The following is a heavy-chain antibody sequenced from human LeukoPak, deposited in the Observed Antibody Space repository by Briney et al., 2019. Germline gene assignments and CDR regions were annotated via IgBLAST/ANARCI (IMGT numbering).Heavy chain of an antibody. CDR3: TRLSGADADTTYDYYGMDV. J-gene: IGHJ6*02. Sequence: PGGSLRLSCAASGFTFSDSAMHWVRQGSGKGLEWIGRIRSKAETYATAYAASVKGRFTISRDDSKNTAYLQMNRLKTADTAVYYCTRLSGADADTTYDYYGMDVWGPGTTVNVSS. D-gene: IGHD7-27*01. V-gene: IGHV3-73*01. CDR2: IRSKAETYAT. CDR1: GFTFSDSA.